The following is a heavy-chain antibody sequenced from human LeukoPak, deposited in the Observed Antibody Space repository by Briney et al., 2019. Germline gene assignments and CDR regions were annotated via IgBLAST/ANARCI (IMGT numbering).Heavy chain of an antibody. J-gene: IGHJ4*02. CDR2: IYYSGST. V-gene: IGHV4-59*08. CDR3: ARVEDSSGYYFDY. CDR1: GGSISTYY. D-gene: IGHD3-22*01. Sequence: SETLSLTCTVSGGSISTYYGSWIRQPPGKGLEWIGYIYYSGSTYYNPSLKSRVTISVDTSKNQFSLKLSSVTAADTAVYYCARVEDSSGYYFDYWGQGTLVTVSS.